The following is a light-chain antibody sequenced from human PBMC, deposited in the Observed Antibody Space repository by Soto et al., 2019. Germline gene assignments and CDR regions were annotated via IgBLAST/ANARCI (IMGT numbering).Light chain of an antibody. CDR1: VLAKKY. CDR3: YSAADNHLGV. Sequence: YELTQPSSVSGSPGQTARITCSGDVLAKKYARWFQQKTGQAPVLLNYKDSELPSGIPERCSGSSSGTTVTLTISGAQVEDEYDYYWYSAADNHLGVFGGGTKLTVL. V-gene: IGLV3-27*01. J-gene: IGLJ3*02. CDR2: KDS.